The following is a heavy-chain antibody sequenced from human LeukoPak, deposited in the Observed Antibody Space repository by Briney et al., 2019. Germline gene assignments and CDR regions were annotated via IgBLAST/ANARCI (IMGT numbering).Heavy chain of an antibody. D-gene: IGHD3-10*01. CDR2: VYSSGST. CDR3: ARGRSYYGSGSLYYYYGMDV. Sequence: SETLSLTCAVYGGSFSGYYWSWIRQPPGKGLEWIGYVYSSGSTNHNPSLKSRVTISVDTSKNQFSLKLSSVTAADTAVYYCARGRSYYGSGSLYYYYGMDVWGQGTTVTVSS. V-gene: IGHV4-59*01. CDR1: GGSFSGYY. J-gene: IGHJ6*02.